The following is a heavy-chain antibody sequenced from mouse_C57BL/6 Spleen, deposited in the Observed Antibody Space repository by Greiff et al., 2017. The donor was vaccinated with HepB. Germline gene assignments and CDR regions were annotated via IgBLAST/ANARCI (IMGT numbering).Heavy chain of an antibody. CDR2: IDPENGDT. V-gene: IGHV14-4*01. CDR1: GFNIKDDY. J-gene: IGHJ3*01. CDR3: TTGGVAY. Sequence: VQLQQSGAELVRPGASVKLSCTASGFNIKDDYMHWVKQRPEQGLEWIGWIDPENGDTEYASKFQGKATIKADTSSNTAYLQLSSLTSEDTAVYYCTTGGVAYWGQGTLVTVSA.